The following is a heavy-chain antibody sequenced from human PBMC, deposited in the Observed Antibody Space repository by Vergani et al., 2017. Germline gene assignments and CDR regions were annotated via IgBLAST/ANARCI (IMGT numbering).Heavy chain of an antibody. CDR3: VKQGFCVGANWDSAFDS. Sequence: QLQLQESGPGLVKPSETLSLTCTVFDGSVSSCYYYWGWIPQPPGKGLEWIGSMYYSGNTYHNPSLRSRVTISVDTSRNQFSLKLSSVTAADTAVYYCVKQGFCVGANWDSAFDSWGRGRLVTVSS. J-gene: IGHJ3*02. CDR1: DGSVSSCYYY. D-gene: IGHD7-27*01. CDR2: MYYSGNT. V-gene: IGHV4-39*01.